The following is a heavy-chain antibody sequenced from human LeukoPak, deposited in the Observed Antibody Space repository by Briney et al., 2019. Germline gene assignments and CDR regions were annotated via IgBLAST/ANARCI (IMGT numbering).Heavy chain of an antibody. J-gene: IGHJ3*02. V-gene: IGHV3-23*01. CDR1: GFTLSSYA. D-gene: IGHD1-14*01. CDR3: AKVINWNHGRGAFDI. Sequence: PGGSLRLSCAASGFTLSSYAMSWVRQAPGKGLEWVSAISGSGGSTYYADSVKGRFTISRDNSKNTLYLQMNSLRAEDTAVYYCAKVINWNHGRGAFDIWGQGTMVTVSS. CDR2: ISGSGGST.